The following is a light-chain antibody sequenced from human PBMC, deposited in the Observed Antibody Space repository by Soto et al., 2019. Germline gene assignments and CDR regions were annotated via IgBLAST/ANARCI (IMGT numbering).Light chain of an antibody. CDR1: QSISSW. CDR3: QQYNSYRT. J-gene: IGKJ1*01. Sequence: DIQMTQTPSTLSASVGDIVNITCRASQSISSWLAWYQQKPGKAPKLLIYDASSLESGVPSRFSGSGSGTEFTLTISSLQPDDFATYYCQQYNSYRTFGQGAKVDI. V-gene: IGKV1-5*01. CDR2: DAS.